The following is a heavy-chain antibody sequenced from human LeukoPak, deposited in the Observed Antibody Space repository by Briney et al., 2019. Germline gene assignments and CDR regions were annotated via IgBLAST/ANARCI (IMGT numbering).Heavy chain of an antibody. D-gene: IGHD3-10*01. CDR1: GGSISGHY. V-gene: IGHV4-59*11. CDR2: IYHSGST. Sequence: PETLSLTCTVSGGSISGHYWSWIRQPPGKGLEWIGYIYHSGSTNYNPSLKSRVTISVDMSKNQFSLKLSSVTAADTAVYYCARDSPLRQLDFWGQGTLVTVSS. CDR3: ARDSPLRQLDF. J-gene: IGHJ4*02.